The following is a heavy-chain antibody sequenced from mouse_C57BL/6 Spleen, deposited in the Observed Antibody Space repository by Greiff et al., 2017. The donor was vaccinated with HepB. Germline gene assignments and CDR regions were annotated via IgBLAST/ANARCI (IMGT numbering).Heavy chain of an antibody. J-gene: IGHJ4*01. CDR1: GYTFTSYW. D-gene: IGHD2-4*01. V-gene: IGHV1-69*01. Sequence: QVQLQQPGAELVMPGASVKLSCKASGYTFTSYWMHWVKQRPGQGLEWIGEIDPSDSYTNYNQKFKGKSTLTVDKSSSTAYMQLSSLTSEDSAVYYCVLYDYDDAMDYWGQGTSVTVSS. CDR2: IDPSDSYT. CDR3: VLYDYDDAMDY.